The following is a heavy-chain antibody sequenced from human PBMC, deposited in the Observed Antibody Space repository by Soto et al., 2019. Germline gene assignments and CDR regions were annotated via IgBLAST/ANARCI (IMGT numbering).Heavy chain of an antibody. J-gene: IGHJ6*02. V-gene: IGHV4-30-4*01. CDR1: GGSISSGDYY. Sequence: SETLSLTCTVSGGSISSGDYYWSWIRQPPGKGLEWIGYIYYSGSTYYNPSLKSRVTISVDTSKNQFSLKLSSVTAADTAVYYCARELRFLEGDYYYYYGMDVWGQGTTVT. CDR3: ARELRFLEGDYYYYYGMDV. CDR2: IYYSGST. D-gene: IGHD3-3*01.